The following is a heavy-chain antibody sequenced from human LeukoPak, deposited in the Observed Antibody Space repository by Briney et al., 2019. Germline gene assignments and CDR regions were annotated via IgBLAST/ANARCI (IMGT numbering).Heavy chain of an antibody. Sequence: GGSLTLSCPASGFTFSSYAMSWVRQAPGKGLEWVSAISGSGGSTYYADSVKGRFTISRDNSKNTLYLQMNSLRAEDTAVYYCAKGDDSSGYYPGGADYWGQGTLVTVSS. CDR2: ISGSGGST. CDR3: AKGDDSSGYYPGGADY. CDR1: GFTFSSYA. D-gene: IGHD3-22*01. V-gene: IGHV3-23*01. J-gene: IGHJ4*02.